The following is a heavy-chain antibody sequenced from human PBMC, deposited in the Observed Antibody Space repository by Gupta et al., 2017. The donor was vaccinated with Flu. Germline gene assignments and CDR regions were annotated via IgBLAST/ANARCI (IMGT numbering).Heavy chain of an antibody. CDR1: GFTFTSNW. J-gene: IGHJ4*02. D-gene: IGHD3-9*01. CDR2: INQDGSII. V-gene: IGHV3-7*01. Sequence: EVHLVESGGGLVQPGGSLRLSCADSGFTFTSNWMTWVRQAPGKGLEWVANINQDGSIINYVDSVKGRFTISRDNAKNSLYLQMDSLRVEDTAVYYCARDSAYFKFDYWGQGTLVTVSS. CDR3: ARDSAYFKFDY.